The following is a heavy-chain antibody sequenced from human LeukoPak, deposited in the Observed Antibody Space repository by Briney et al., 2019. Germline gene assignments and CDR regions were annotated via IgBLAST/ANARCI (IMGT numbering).Heavy chain of an antibody. J-gene: IGHJ4*02. CDR3: ARGTVAQVDY. V-gene: IGHV4-39*07. Sequence: SETLSLTCTVSGGSISSSSYYWGWIRQPPGKGLEWIGNIYYSGSTYYNPSLKSRVTISVDTSKNQFSLKLSSVTAADTAVYYCARGTVAQVDYWGQGTLVTVSS. CDR2: IYYSGST. CDR1: GGSISSSSYY. D-gene: IGHD6-19*01.